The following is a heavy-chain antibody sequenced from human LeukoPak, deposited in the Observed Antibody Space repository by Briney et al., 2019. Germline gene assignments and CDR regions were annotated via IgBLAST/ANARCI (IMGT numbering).Heavy chain of an antibody. Sequence: SGPTLVNPTQTLTLTCTFSGFSLSTAGVGVGWIRQPPGKALEWLALIFWNDDERYSPSLKSRVTITRDTSKNQVVLTMTNMDPVDTATYFCAHKGDFSDDSGYYHYGALANWGQGTLVIVSS. CDR2: IFWNDDE. J-gene: IGHJ4*02. CDR1: GFSLSTAGVG. CDR3: AHKGDFSDDSGYYHYGALAN. D-gene: IGHD3-22*01. V-gene: IGHV2-5*01.